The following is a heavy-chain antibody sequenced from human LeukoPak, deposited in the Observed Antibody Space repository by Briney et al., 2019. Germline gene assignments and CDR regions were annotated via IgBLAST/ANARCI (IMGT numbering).Heavy chain of an antibody. V-gene: IGHV3-43D*03. D-gene: IGHD6-6*01. CDR2: ISWDGGST. CDR1: GFTFSSYA. Sequence: AGGSLRLSCAASGFTFSSYAMHWVRQAPGKGLEWVSLISWDGGSTYYADSVKGRFTISRDNSKNSLYLQMNSLRAEDTALYYCAKDVGLVWGYFDYWGQGTLVTVSS. J-gene: IGHJ4*02. CDR3: AKDVGLVWGYFDY.